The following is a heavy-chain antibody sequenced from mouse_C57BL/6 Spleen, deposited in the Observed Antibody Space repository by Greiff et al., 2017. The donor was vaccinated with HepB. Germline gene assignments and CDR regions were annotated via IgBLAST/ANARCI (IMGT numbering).Heavy chain of an antibody. CDR1: GYSFSSYW. J-gene: IGHJ1*03. CDR3: AHYYGSSYERYFDV. Sequence: VQLQQSGAELVKPGASVKISCKASGYSFSSYWMNWVKQRPGKGLEWIGQLYPGDGDTNYNGKFKGKATLTADKSSSTAYMQLSSLTSEDSAVYLCAHYYGSSYERYFDVWGTGTTVTVSS. V-gene: IGHV1-80*01. CDR2: LYPGDGDT. D-gene: IGHD1-1*01.